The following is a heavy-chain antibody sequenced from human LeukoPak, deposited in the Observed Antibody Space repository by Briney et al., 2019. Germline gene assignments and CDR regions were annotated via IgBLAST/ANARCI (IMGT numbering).Heavy chain of an antibody. CDR3: ARGQNVPA. CDR2: IYSGGST. Sequence: GGSLRLSCAASGFSVSNNYTNWVRQAPGEGLEWVSVIYSGGSTYYADSVKGRFTISRDNSKNTLYLQMNSLRAEDTAVYYCARGQNVPAWGQGTLVTVSS. V-gene: IGHV3-53*01. D-gene: IGHD1-1*01. J-gene: IGHJ4*02. CDR1: GFSVSNNY.